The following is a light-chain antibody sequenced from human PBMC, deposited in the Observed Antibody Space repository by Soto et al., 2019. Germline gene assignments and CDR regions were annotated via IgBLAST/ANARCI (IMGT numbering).Light chain of an antibody. CDR2: DVS. J-gene: IGLJ2*01. Sequence: QSALTQPASVSGSPGQSITISCTGTSSDVGAYNYVSWYQQYLGKAPKLMIYDVSNRPSGVSNRFSGSKSANTASLTISGLQAEDEADYYCSSYTVSSTVVFGGGTKLTVL. CDR1: SSDVGAYNY. V-gene: IGLV2-14*01. CDR3: SSYTVSSTVV.